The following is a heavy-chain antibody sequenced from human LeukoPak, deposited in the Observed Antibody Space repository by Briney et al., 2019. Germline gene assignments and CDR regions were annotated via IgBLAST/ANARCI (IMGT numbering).Heavy chain of an antibody. Sequence: SETLSLTCTVSGGSISSYYWSWIRQPAGKGLEWIGRIYTSGSTNYNPSLKSRVTMSVDTSKSQFSLKLSSVTAADTAVYYCARVRSRSFIFDYWGQGTLVTVSS. CDR2: IYTSGST. D-gene: IGHD6-13*01. CDR3: ARVRSRSFIFDY. CDR1: GGSISSYY. V-gene: IGHV4-4*07. J-gene: IGHJ4*02.